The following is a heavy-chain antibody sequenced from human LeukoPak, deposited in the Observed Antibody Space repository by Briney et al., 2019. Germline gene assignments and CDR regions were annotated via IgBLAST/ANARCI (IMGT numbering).Heavy chain of an antibody. Sequence: SETLSLTCTVSGGSISSTSYYWGWIRQPPGKGLEWIGSMYYSGITYYNPSLKSRVTISVDTSKNQFSLKLSSVTAADTAVYYCARGGGWGSYDMGDKSNTYYFDYWGQGTLVTVSS. D-gene: IGHD1-26*01. J-gene: IGHJ4*02. CDR1: GGSISSTSYY. CDR3: ARGGGWGSYDMGDKSNTYYFDY. CDR2: MYYSGIT. V-gene: IGHV4-39*07.